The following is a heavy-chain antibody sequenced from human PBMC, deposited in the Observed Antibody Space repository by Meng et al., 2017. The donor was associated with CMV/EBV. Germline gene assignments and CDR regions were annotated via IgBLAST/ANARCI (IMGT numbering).Heavy chain of an antibody. D-gene: IGHD2-2*01. J-gene: IGHJ4*02. V-gene: IGHV4-31*03. CDR2: IFYSGTS. CDR1: GDSTISGGYY. Sequence: SETLSLTCTVSGDSTISGGYYWSWIRQHPGKGLEWIGYIFYSGTSYYNPSLKSRITMSFDTSKNQFSLNLSSVTAANTAVYYCARGSSTSFDYWGQGTLVTVSS. CDR3: ARGSSTSFDY.